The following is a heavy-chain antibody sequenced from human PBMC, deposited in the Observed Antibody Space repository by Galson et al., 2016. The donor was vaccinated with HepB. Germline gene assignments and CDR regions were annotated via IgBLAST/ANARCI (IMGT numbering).Heavy chain of an antibody. CDR3: ARDPSRSIFDYGGDY. Sequence: SLRLSCAASGFTFSRYWMHWVRQTPGKGLVWVSRINSDGSSTTCADSVKGRSTISRDNAKNTLYLQMNSLRTEDTAVYYCARDPSRSIFDYGGDYWGQGTLVTVSS. J-gene: IGHJ4*02. CDR1: GFTFSRYW. V-gene: IGHV3-74*01. D-gene: IGHD4/OR15-4a*01. CDR2: INSDGSST.